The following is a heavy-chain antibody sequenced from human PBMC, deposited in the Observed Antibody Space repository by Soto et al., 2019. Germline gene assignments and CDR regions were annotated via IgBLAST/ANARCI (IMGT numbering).Heavy chain of an antibody. J-gene: IGHJ4*02. Sequence: EEQLLEAGGGLVQPGGSLRLSCATSGFTFSVYAMTWVRQAPGKGLEWVSVISGSGTTTYYADSVKGRFTVSRDNSKNTLYLHMNSLRAEDTAVYYCASSITISLYVPPGYWGQGTLVTVSS. CDR1: GFTFSVYA. D-gene: IGHD3-9*01. CDR2: ISGSGTTT. V-gene: IGHV3-23*01. CDR3: ASSITISLYVPPGY.